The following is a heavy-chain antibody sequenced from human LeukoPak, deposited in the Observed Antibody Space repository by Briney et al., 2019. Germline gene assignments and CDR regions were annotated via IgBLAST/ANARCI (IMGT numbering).Heavy chain of an antibody. Sequence: SETLSLTCTVSGGSISSSGYYWGWIRQPPGKGLEWIGSIYYSGSTYYNPSLKSRVTISVDTSKNQFSLKLSCVTAADTAVYYCARMVVDLNFDYWGQGTLVTVSS. V-gene: IGHV4-39*01. CDR1: GGSISSSGYY. CDR3: ARMVVDLNFDY. D-gene: IGHD2-15*01. CDR2: IYYSGST. J-gene: IGHJ4*02.